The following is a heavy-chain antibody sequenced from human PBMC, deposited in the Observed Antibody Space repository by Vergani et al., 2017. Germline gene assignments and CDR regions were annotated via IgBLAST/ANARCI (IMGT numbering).Heavy chain of an antibody. CDR2: IIPILGIA. CDR1: GYTFTSYG. Sequence: QVQLVQSGAEVKKPGASVKVSCKASGYTFTSYGISWVRQAPGQGLEWMGRIIPILGIANYAQKFQGRVTITADKSTSTAYMELSSLRSEDTAVYYCARGKRNPYYFDYWGQGTLVTVSS. CDR3: ARGKRNPYYFDY. J-gene: IGHJ4*02. V-gene: IGHV1-69*04. D-gene: IGHD1-14*01.